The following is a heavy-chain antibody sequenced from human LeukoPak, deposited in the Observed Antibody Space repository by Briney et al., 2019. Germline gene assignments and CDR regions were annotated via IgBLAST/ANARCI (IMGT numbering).Heavy chain of an antibody. CDR2: IYYSGST. Sequence: PSETLSLTCTVSGGSISSSSYYWGWIRQPPGKGLEWIGSIYYSGSTYYNPSLKSRVTISVDTSKNQFSLKLSSVTAADTAVYYCAKVASETYSYYYMDVWGKGTTVTISS. J-gene: IGHJ6*03. CDR3: AKVASETYSYYYMDV. CDR1: GGSISSSSYY. D-gene: IGHD2-15*01. V-gene: IGHV4-39*07.